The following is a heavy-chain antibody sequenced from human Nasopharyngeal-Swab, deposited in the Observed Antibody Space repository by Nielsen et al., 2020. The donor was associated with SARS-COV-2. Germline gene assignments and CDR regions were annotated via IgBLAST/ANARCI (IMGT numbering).Heavy chain of an antibody. V-gene: IGHV4-59*01. D-gene: IGHD2-2*01. Sequence: GSLRLSCSLNGVSFSGYHWGWIGQSPGKGLEWIGYIYYSGSTNYNPSLKSRVTISVDTSKNQFSLKLSSVTAADTAVYYCARIFYCSSTSCSPDYWGQGTLVTVSS. CDR3: ARIFYCSSTSCSPDY. CDR2: IYYSGST. J-gene: IGHJ4*02. CDR1: GVSFSGYH.